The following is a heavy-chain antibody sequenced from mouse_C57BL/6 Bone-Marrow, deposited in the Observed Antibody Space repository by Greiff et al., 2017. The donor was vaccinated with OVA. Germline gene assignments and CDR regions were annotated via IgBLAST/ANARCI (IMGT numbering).Heavy chain of an antibody. CDR3: AKWWLLRRNYAMDY. J-gene: IGHJ4*01. CDR2: IWGDGST. CDR1: GFSLTSYG. D-gene: IGHD2-3*01. V-gene: IGHV2-3*01. Sequence: VKLMESGPGLVAPSQSLSITCTVSGFSLTSYGVSWVRQPPGKGLEWLGVIWGDGSTNYHSALISRLSISKDNSKSQVFVKLNSLQTDDTATYYCAKWWLLRRNYAMDYWGQGTSVTVSS.